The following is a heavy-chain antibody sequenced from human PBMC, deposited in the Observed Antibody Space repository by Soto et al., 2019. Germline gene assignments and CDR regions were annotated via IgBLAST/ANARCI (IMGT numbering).Heavy chain of an antibody. Sequence: QITLKESGPTLVKPTQTLTLTCTFPGFSLSTSGVGVGWIRQPPGKALEWLALIYWDDDKRYSPSLKSRLTLTNHTSKDPVVLTMTNMDPVDTATYYCAHANSNMITFGGVIVFDYWGQGTEVTVSS. D-gene: IGHD3-16*02. J-gene: IGHJ4*01. CDR1: GFSLSTSGVG. CDR2: IYWDDDK. V-gene: IGHV2-5*02. CDR3: AHANSNMITFGGVIVFDY.